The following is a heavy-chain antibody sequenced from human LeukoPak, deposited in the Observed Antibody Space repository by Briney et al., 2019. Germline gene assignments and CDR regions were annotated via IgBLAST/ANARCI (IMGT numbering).Heavy chain of an antibody. V-gene: IGHV3-7*01. CDR2: IKQDGSEK. CDR3: ALVYDYVWGSYH. Sequence: GGSLRLSCAASGFTLSSYWMSWVRQAPGKGLEWVANIKQDGSEKYYVDSVKGRFTISRDNAKNSLYLQMNSLRAEDTAVYYCALVYDYVWGSYHWGQGTLVTVSS. D-gene: IGHD3-16*01. CDR1: GFTLSSYW. J-gene: IGHJ5*02.